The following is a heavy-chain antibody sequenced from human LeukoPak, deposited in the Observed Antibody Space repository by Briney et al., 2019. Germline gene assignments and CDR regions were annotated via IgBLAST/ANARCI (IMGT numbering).Heavy chain of an antibody. CDR1: GFTFRIYA. D-gene: IGHD3-22*01. J-gene: IGHJ4*02. Sequence: GGSLRLSCAASGFTFRIYAMSWVRQAPGRGLKWVSYISGNGAGTFYTDSVKGRFTISRDNSKNTLFLHMNSLRGEDTAIYYCAKERPNFYESSGHYYRQDGNYWGQGTLVTVSS. CDR2: ISGNGAGT. CDR3: AKERPNFYESSGHYYRQDGNY. V-gene: IGHV3-23*01.